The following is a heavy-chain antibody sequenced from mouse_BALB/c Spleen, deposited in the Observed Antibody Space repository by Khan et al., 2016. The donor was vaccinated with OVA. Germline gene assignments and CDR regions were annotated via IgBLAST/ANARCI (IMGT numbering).Heavy chain of an antibody. CDR3: ARGDYDGGPLWYFDV. V-gene: IGHV9-3-1*01. D-gene: IGHD2-4*01. CDR2: INTYTGEP. J-gene: IGHJ1*01. Sequence: QIQLVQSGPELKKPGETVKISCKASGYTFTNYGMNWVKQAPGKGLKWMGWINTYTGEPTYADDFKGRFAFSLETSASTAYLQINNLKNEDTATYLCARGDYDGGPLWYFDVWGAGTTVTVSS. CDR1: GYTFTNYG.